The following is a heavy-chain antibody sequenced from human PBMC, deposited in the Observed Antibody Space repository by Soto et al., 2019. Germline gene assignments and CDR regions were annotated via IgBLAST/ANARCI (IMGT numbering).Heavy chain of an antibody. CDR1: GYTFTNYG. Sequence: QVQLVQSGAEVKKPGASVKVSCKASGYTFTNYGISWVRQAPGQGPEWMGWISGYNGNTNYAQTLQGRVTMTTDTSTRTAYMEFRSLRSDDTAVYYCARGGSSWSAEYYQHWGQGTLVIVSS. V-gene: IGHV1-18*01. CDR2: ISGYNGNT. J-gene: IGHJ1*01. D-gene: IGHD6-13*01. CDR3: ARGGSSWSAEYYQH.